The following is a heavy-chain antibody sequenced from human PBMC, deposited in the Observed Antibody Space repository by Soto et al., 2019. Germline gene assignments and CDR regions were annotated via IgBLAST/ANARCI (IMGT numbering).Heavy chain of an antibody. D-gene: IGHD2-2*01. CDR3: ARTYCSSTSCTKGNYYYYGMDV. V-gene: IGHV3-30*03. J-gene: IGHJ6*02. CDR2: ISYDGSNK. Sequence: SLRLSCAASGFTFSSYGMHWVRQAPGKGLEWVAVISYDGSNKYYADSVKGRFTISRDNSKNTLYLQMNSLRAEDTAVYYCARTYCSSTSCTKGNYYYYGMDVWGQGTTVTVSS. CDR1: GFTFSSYG.